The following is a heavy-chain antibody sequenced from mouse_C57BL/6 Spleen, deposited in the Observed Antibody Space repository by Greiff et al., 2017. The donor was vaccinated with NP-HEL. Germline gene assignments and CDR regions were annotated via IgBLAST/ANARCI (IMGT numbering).Heavy chain of an antibody. CDR3: ARWGRDYGFAY. Sequence: EVQLQQSGPELVKPGASVKISCKASGYTFTDYYMNWVKQSHGKSLEWIGDINPNNGGTSYNQKFKGKATLTVDKSSSTAYMELRSLTSEDSAVYYCARWGRDYGFAYWGQGTLVTVSA. CDR2: INPNNGGT. V-gene: IGHV1-26*01. D-gene: IGHD2-4*01. CDR1: GYTFTDYY. J-gene: IGHJ3*01.